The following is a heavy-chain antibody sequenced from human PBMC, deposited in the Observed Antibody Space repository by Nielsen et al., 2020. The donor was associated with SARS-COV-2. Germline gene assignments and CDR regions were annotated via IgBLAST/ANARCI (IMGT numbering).Heavy chain of an antibody. J-gene: IGHJ4*02. D-gene: IGHD4-17*01. CDR1: GFTFSSYA. CDR3: ARDLPHDYGDDY. Sequence: SLKISCAASGFTFSSYAMSWVRQAPGKGLEWVAVIWYDGSNKYYADSVKGRFTISRDNSKNTLYLQMNSLRAEDTAVYYCARDLPHDYGDDYWGQGTLVTVSS. CDR2: IWYDGSNK. V-gene: IGHV3-33*08.